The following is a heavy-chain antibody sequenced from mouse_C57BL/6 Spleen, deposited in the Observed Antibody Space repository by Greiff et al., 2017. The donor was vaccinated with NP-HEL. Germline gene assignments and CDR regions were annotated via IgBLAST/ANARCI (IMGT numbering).Heavy chain of an antibody. CDR2: INPYNGDT. CDR3: ARGGYSKDYYAMDY. V-gene: IGHV1-20*01. J-gene: IGHJ4*01. Sequence: VQLKESGPELVKPGDSVKISCKASGYSFTGYFMNWVMQSHGKSLEWIGRINPYNGDTFYNQKFKGKATLTVDKSSSTAHMELRSLTSEDSAVYYCARGGYSKDYYAMDYWGQGTSVTVSS. CDR1: GYSFTGYF. D-gene: IGHD2-5*01.